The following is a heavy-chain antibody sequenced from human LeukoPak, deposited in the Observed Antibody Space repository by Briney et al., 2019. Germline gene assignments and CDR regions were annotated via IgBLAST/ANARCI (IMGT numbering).Heavy chain of an antibody. V-gene: IGHV3-23*01. Sequence: GGSLRLSCAASGFTFSSYAMSWVRQAPGKGLEWVSAISGSGGSTYYADSVKGRFTISRDNSKNTLYLQMNSLRAEDTAVYYCAKDGRYYYDSSGYYFDYWDQGTLVTVSS. J-gene: IGHJ4*02. D-gene: IGHD3-22*01. CDR3: AKDGRYYYDSSGYYFDY. CDR1: GFTFSSYA. CDR2: ISGSGGST.